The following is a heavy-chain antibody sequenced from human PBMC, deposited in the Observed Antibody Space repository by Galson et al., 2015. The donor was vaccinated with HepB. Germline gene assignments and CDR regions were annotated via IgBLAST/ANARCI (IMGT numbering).Heavy chain of an antibody. J-gene: IGHJ4*02. CDR3: AKGSGGYCAGGRCTLDF. V-gene: IGHV3-23*01. CDR2: ISGDGGAT. CDR1: GFSSSSYA. D-gene: IGHD2-8*02. Sequence: SLRLSCAASGFSSSSYAMNWVRQAPGKGLEWISVISGDGGATYSADSVKGRLTISRDNSRNTLYMQMNSLRAEGTAVYFCAKGSGGYCAGGRCTLDFWGQGTLVTVSS.